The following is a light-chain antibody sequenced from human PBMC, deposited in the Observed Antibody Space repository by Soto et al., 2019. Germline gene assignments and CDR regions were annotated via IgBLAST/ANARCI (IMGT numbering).Light chain of an antibody. CDR3: CSYARGSTYV. V-gene: IGLV2-11*01. Sequence: QSVLTQPRSVSGSPGQSVTISCTGTSSDVGVYNYVSWYQQYPGKAPKIMIYDVSKRPSGVPDRFSGSKSDNTASLTISGLQAEDEADYYCCSYARGSTYVFGTGTKVTVL. J-gene: IGLJ1*01. CDR2: DVS. CDR1: SSDVGVYNY.